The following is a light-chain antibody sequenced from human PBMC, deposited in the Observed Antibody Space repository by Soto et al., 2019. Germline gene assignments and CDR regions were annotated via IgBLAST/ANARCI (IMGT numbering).Light chain of an antibody. CDR1: SSDVGGYKY. J-gene: IGLJ1*01. Sequence: QSVLTQPASVSGSPGQPITISCTGTSSDVGGYKYVSWYQQHPGKAPKLMIYEVSNRPSGVSRRFSGSKSGNTASLTISGLQAEDEAHYYCSSYTSDNRDYVFGTGTKLTVL. CDR2: EVS. CDR3: SSYTSDNRDYV. V-gene: IGLV2-14*01.